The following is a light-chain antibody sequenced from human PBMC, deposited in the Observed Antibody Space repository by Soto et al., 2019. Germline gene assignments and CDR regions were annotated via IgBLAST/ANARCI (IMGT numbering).Light chain of an antibody. J-gene: IGKJ5*01. CDR2: DAS. CDR3: QQRNVWPPIT. V-gene: IGKV3-11*01. CDR1: QSIRTS. Sequence: EVVLTQSPATLSLSPGERATLSCRASQSIRTSLAWYQQKPGQATRLVIFDASNRATGVPARFGGSGSGTDFTLTINSLEPEDFAAYYCQQRNVWPPITFGQGTRLEIK.